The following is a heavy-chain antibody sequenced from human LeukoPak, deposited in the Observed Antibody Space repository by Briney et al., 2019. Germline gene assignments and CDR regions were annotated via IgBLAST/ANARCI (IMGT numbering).Heavy chain of an antibody. D-gene: IGHD6-13*01. CDR1: GFAFSANW. V-gene: IGHV3-74*01. J-gene: IGHJ4*02. Sequence: AGGSQRLSCAASGFAFSANWMHWVRQSPGKGLVWVSHINTDGTTTTYADSVKGRFTISRDNTKNTLYLQMNSLRAEDTAVYYRVRGRPGYYFDDWGQGSLVTVSS. CDR3: VRGRPGYYFDD. CDR2: INTDGTTT.